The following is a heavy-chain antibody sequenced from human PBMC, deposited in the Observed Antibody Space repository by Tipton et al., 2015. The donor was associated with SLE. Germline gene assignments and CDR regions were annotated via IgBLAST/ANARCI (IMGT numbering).Heavy chain of an antibody. J-gene: IGHJ4*02. CDR1: GLSVSRQY. Sequence: SLRLSCAASGLSVSRQYMSWVRQAPGKGLEWVSVIYSDGITYYADSVRGRFTISRDTSKNTVYLQMNSLRTEDTAVYYCAKCLGTRCLQFDFWGQGSLVTVSS. CDR3: AKCLGTRCLQFDF. D-gene: IGHD2-2*01. V-gene: IGHV3-53*05. CDR2: IYSDGIT.